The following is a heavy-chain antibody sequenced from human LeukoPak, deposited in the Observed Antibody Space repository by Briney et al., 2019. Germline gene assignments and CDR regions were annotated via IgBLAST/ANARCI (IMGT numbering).Heavy chain of an antibody. CDR2: INHSGST. J-gene: IGHJ4*02. Sequence: PSETLSLPCAVYGGSFSGYYWSWIRQPPGKGLEWIGEINHSGSTNYNPSLKSRVTISVDTSKNQFSLKLSSVTAADTAVYYCARAIAAADTFDYWGQGTLVTVSS. V-gene: IGHV4-34*01. CDR1: GGSFSGYY. CDR3: ARAIAAADTFDY. D-gene: IGHD6-13*01.